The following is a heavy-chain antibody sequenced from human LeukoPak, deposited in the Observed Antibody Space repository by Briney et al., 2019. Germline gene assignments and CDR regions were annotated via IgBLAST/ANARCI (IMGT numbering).Heavy chain of an antibody. Sequence: PSETLSLTCTVSGGSVSSGSYYWSWIRQPPGKGLEWIGYIYYSGSTNYNPSLKSRVTISVDTSKNQFSLKLSSVTAADTAVYYCARESSSGYLDYWGQGTLVTVSS. CDR2: IYYSGST. V-gene: IGHV4-61*01. D-gene: IGHD3-22*01. CDR3: ARESSSGYLDY. CDR1: GGSVSSGSYY. J-gene: IGHJ4*02.